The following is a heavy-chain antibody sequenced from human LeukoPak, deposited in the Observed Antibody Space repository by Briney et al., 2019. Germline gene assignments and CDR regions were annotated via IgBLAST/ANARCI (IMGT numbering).Heavy chain of an antibody. J-gene: IGHJ4*02. D-gene: IGHD6-13*01. CDR3: TRDQYSSSGGTIFFVGEPYCFDY. Sequence: GGSLRLSCTASGFTFGDYAMSWVRQAPGKGPEWVGFIRSKAYGGTTEYAASVKGRFTISRDDSKSIAYLQMNSLKTEDTAVYYCTRDQYSSSGGTIFFVGEPYCFDYWGQGTLVTVSS. V-gene: IGHV3-49*04. CDR1: GFTFGDYA. CDR2: IRSKAYGGTT.